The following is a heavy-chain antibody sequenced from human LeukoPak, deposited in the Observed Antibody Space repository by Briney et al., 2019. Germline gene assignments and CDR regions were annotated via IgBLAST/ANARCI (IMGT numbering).Heavy chain of an antibody. J-gene: IGHJ3*02. CDR1: RYSFTSYW. CDR3: ARQLPETYYYDSSGPWAFDI. Sequence: GESLKISCKGSRYSFTSYWIGWVRQMPGKGLEWMGIIYPGDSDTRYSPSFQGQVTISADKSISTAYLQWSSLKASDTAMYYCARQLPETYYYDSSGPWAFDIWGQGTMVTVSS. CDR2: IYPGDSDT. D-gene: IGHD3-22*01. V-gene: IGHV5-51*01.